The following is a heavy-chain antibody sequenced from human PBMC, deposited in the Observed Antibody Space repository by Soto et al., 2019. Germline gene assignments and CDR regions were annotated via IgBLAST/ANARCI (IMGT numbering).Heavy chain of an antibody. CDR3: AKQESDWNDHFDY. V-gene: IGHV1-3*01. CDR2: INAGNGNT. Sequence: ASVKVSCKASGYTFTSYAMHWVRQAPGQRLEWMGWINAGNGNTKYSQKFQGRVTITRDTSASTAYMELNSLRAEDTAVYYCAKQESDWNDHFDYWGQGTLVTVSS. CDR1: GYTFTSYA. D-gene: IGHD1-1*01. J-gene: IGHJ4*02.